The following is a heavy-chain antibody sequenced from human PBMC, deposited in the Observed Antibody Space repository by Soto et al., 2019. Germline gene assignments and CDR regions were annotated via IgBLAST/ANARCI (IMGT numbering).Heavy chain of an antibody. J-gene: IGHJ4*02. CDR2: MNPSGGDT. CDR3: ARSYKYCSGGRCYNGGFDY. V-gene: IGHV1-8*01. CDR1: GYTFTNYD. D-gene: IGHD2-15*01. Sequence: ASVKVSCKASGYTFTNYDINWVRQAPGQGLEWMGWMNPSGGDTGYAQRFQGRFTMTKNTSISTAYMELSSLRPEDTAVYYCARSYKYCSGGRCYNGGFDYWGQGTLVTVSS.